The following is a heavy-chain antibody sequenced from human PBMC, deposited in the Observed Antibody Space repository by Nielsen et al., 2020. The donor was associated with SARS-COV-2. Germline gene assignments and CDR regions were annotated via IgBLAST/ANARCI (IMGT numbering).Heavy chain of an antibody. CDR1: GGSLSFHY. Sequence: SETLSLTCAVYGGSLSFHYWSWVRQPPGKGLEWIGEINHRGRTNYNPSLKNRVTISVDTSTKQFSLRLTSVTAADTAVCYCARGPGVEVVANYFDPWGQGTPVTVSS. J-gene: IGHJ5*02. CDR3: ARGPGVEVVANYFDP. CDR2: INHRGRT. D-gene: IGHD4/OR15-4a*01. V-gene: IGHV4-34*01.